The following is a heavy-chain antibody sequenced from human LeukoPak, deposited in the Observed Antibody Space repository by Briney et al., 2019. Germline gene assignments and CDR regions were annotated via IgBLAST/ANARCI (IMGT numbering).Heavy chain of an antibody. Sequence: SETLSLTCAVSGGSISSSNYYWGWIRRPPGKGLEWIGTIYYSGSTYYNPSLKSRVTISVDTSKNHFSLKLSSVTAADTAVYYCARLGGDYSGYFDYWAREPWSPSPQ. CDR3: ARLGGDYSGYFDY. D-gene: IGHD2-21*01. J-gene: IGHJ4*02. CDR1: GGSISSSNYY. CDR2: IYYSGST. V-gene: IGHV4-39*07.